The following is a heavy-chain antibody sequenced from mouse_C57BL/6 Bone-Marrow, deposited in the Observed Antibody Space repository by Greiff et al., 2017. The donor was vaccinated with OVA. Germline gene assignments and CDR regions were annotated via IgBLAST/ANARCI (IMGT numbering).Heavy chain of an antibody. CDR2: IRSKSNNYAT. Sequence: DVQLVESGGGLVQPKGSLKLSCAASGFSFNTYAMNWVRQAPGKGLEWVARIRSKSNNYATYYADSVKDRFTISRDDSESMLYLQMNNLKTEDTAMYYCVRHLYDYDDWYFDVWGTGTTVTVSS. CDR3: VRHLYDYDDWYFDV. CDR1: GFSFNTYA. J-gene: IGHJ1*03. V-gene: IGHV10-1*01. D-gene: IGHD2-4*01.